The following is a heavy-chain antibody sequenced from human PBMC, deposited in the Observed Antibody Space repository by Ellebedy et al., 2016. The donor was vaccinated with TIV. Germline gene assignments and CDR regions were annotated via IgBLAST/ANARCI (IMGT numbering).Heavy chain of an antibody. CDR1: GFIFSNYG. CDR3: AMGGYVDSNGYPNPIDY. CDR2: ISYDGSYK. Sequence: GESLKISCAASGFIFSNYGMQWVRQAPGKGLEWVAVISYDGSYKYYADSVKGRFTISRDNSKDTLYLQMNSLRAEDAAVYYCAMGGYVDSNGYPNPIDYWGQGTLVTVSS. D-gene: IGHD3-22*01. J-gene: IGHJ4*02. V-gene: IGHV3-30*03.